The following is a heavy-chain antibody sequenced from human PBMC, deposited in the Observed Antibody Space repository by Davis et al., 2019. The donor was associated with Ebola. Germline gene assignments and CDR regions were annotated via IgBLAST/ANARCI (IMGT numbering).Heavy chain of an antibody. V-gene: IGHV3-66*01. J-gene: IGHJ4*02. CDR3: AKRAPYSSGRYEGGFDY. CDR2: IYSGGST. D-gene: IGHD6-19*01. Sequence: GGSLRLSCAASGFTVSSSYMSWVRQAPGKGLEWVSVIYSGGSTYYADSVKGRFTISRDNSKNTLYLQMNSLRAEDTAVYYCAKRAPYSSGRYEGGFDYWGQGTLVTVSS. CDR1: GFTVSSSY.